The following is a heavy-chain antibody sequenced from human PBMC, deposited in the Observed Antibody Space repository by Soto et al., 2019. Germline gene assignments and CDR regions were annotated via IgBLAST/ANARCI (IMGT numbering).Heavy chain of an antibody. CDR2: INWNGKTS. Sequence: VKLAESGGGLVEPGRSLRLSCVASGFPFDDFAMHWVRQAPGKGLEWVSGINWNGKTSGYADPVRGRFIVSRDNAKNSLYLQMNSLRVEDTPIYFCARDISGWSPGEFPFPLDFWGQGTLVTVSS. V-gene: IGHV3-9*01. D-gene: IGHD3-10*01. J-gene: IGHJ4*02. CDR1: GFPFDDFA. CDR3: ARDISGWSPGEFPFPLDF.